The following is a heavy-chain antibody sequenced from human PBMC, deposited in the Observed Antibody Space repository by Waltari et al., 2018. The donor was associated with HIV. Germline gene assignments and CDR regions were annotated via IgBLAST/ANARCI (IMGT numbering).Heavy chain of an antibody. CDR3: VRQYNISRYFDY. J-gene: IGHJ4*02. V-gene: IGHV3-74*01. CDR2: VSSDGNTT. D-gene: IGHD3-3*02. CDR1: GFIFHNYW. Sequence: DVHLVETGGGLVQPGGSLRLSCAASGFIFHNYWMHWVRQVPGKGLVWVSRVSSDGNTTTYADAVKGRFTVSRDNAKNTLYLQMNSLRAEDTAIYYCVRQYNISRYFDYWGQGTLVTVSS.